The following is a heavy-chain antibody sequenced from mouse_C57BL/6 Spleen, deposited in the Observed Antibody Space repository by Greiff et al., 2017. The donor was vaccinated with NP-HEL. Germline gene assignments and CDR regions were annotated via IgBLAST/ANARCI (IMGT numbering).Heavy chain of an antibody. CDR2: IDPETGGT. V-gene: IGHV1-15*01. D-gene: IGHD1-1*01. CDR3: TRRTTVVRAMDY. CDR1: GYTFTDYE. Sequence: VQLQQSGAELVMPGASVTLSCKASGYTFTDYEMHWVKQTPVHGLEWIGAIDPETGGTAYNQKFKGKAILTADKSSSTAYMELRSLTSEDSAVYYCTRRTTVVRAMDYWGQGTSVTVSS. J-gene: IGHJ4*01.